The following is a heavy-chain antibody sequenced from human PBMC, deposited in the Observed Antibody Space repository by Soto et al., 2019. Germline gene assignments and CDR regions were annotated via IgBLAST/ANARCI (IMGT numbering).Heavy chain of an antibody. J-gene: IGHJ5*02. Sequence: ASVKVSCKASGYTFTSYGISWVRQAPGQGLEWMGWINPYNGNTNYAQKLQGRVTMTTDTSTSTAYMELRSLRSDDTPVYYCARDPVGGNWFDPWGQGTLVTVSS. V-gene: IGHV1-18*01. CDR1: GYTFTSYG. D-gene: IGHD1-26*01. CDR3: ARDPVGGNWFDP. CDR2: INPYNGNT.